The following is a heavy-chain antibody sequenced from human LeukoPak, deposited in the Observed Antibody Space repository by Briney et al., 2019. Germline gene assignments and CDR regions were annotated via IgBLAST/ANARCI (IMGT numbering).Heavy chain of an antibody. CDR1: GFTFSSYA. D-gene: IGHD6-19*01. J-gene: IGHJ4*02. CDR2: ISGSGGST. CDR3: AKGPRSGWALLYFYY. V-gene: IGHV3-23*01. Sequence: GGSLRLSCAASGFTFSSYAMSWVRQAPGKGLEWVSAISGSGGSTYYADSVKGRFTISRDNSKNTLYLQMNSLRAEDTAVYYCAKGPRSGWALLYFYYWGQGTLVTVSS.